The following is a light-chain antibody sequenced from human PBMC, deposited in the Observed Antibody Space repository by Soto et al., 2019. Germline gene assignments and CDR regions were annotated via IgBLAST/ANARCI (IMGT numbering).Light chain of an antibody. CDR1: QSIYSDY. J-gene: IGKJ4*01. CDR2: GAS. Sequence: EIVLTQSPGTLSLSPGERATLSCRASQSIYSDYLAWYQQKPGQAPRLLIYGASSRATGIPDRISGSGSGTDFTLTISRLEPEDSAVYYCQQYGSPPATFGGGTKVEIK. CDR3: QQYGSPPAT. V-gene: IGKV3-20*01.